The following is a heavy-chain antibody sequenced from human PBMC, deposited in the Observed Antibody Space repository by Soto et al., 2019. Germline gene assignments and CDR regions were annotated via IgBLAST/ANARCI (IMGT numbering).Heavy chain of an antibody. V-gene: IGHV1-46*01. CDR2: INPSGGST. Sequence: QVQLVQSGAEVKKPGASVKVSCKASGYTFTSYYMHWVRQAPGQGLEWMGIINPSGGSTSYAQKFQGRVTMTRDTSTSTVYMELSSLRSEDTAVYYCARDIVYHDSSGYTYGMDVWGQGTTVTVSS. J-gene: IGHJ6*02. CDR1: GYTFTSYY. CDR3: ARDIVYHDSSGYTYGMDV. D-gene: IGHD3-22*01.